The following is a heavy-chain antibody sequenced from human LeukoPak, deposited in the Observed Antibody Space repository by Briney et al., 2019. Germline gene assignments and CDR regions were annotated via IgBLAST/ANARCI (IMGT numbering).Heavy chain of an antibody. CDR1: GGSISSSSYY. V-gene: IGHV4-39*07. J-gene: IGHJ5*02. CDR3: ARWDYNWNYSVDP. Sequence: PSETLSLTCTVSGGSISSSSYYWGWIRQPPGKGLEWIGSIYYSGSTYYNPSLKSRVTISVDTSKNQSSLKLSSVTAADTAVYYCARWDYNWNYSVDPWGQGTLVTVSS. CDR2: IYYSGST. D-gene: IGHD1-7*01.